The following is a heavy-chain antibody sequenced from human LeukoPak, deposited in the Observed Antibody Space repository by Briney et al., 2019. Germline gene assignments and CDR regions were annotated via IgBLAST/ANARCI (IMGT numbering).Heavy chain of an antibody. V-gene: IGHV4-59*08. Sequence: SETLSLTCTVSGGSISSYYWSWIRQPPGKGLEWIGYIYYSGSTNYNPSLKSRVTISVDTSKNQFSLKLSSVTAADTAVYYCARHGLHCSSTSCSNWFDPWGQGTLVTVSP. D-gene: IGHD2-2*01. CDR1: GGSISSYY. CDR2: IYYSGST. CDR3: ARHGLHCSSTSCSNWFDP. J-gene: IGHJ5*02.